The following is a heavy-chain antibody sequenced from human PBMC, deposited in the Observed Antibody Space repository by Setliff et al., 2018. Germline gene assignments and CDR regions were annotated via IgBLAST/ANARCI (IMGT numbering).Heavy chain of an antibody. CDR1: DDSISSRHYY. CDR2: IYTSWST. Sequence: SETLSLTCTVSDDSISSRHYYWSWIRQPAGKGLEWLGQIYTSWSTNYNPSLKGRATLSKDASKKQFSLKLTSVTAADTAVYYCARMSGFLYMDVWGKGTTVTVSS. CDR3: ARMSGFLYMDV. V-gene: IGHV4-61*09. D-gene: IGHD3-3*01. J-gene: IGHJ6*03.